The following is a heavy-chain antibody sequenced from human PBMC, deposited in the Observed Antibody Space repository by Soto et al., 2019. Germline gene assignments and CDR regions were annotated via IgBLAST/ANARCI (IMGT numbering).Heavy chain of an antibody. CDR3: ASYTRGFNFWYFDL. CDR2: IYYSGST. J-gene: IGHJ2*01. Sequence: QVQLQESGPGLVKPSQTLSLTCTVSGGSISSGDYYWSWIRQPPGKGLEWIGYIYYSGSTYYNPSLKGRVTISVDTSKNQFSLKLSSVPAADTAVYDCASYTRGFNFWYFDLWGRGTLVTVSS. D-gene: IGHD1-1*01. CDR1: GGSISSGDYY. V-gene: IGHV4-30-4*01.